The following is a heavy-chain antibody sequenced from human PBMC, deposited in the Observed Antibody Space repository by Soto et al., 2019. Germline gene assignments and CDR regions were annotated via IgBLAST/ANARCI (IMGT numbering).Heavy chain of an antibody. J-gene: IGHJ5*02. V-gene: IGHV1-2*02. CDR3: ARDLGLIWFGELLHWFDP. Sequence: XSVKVACKASGYPFTGYYMHWVRQAPGQGLEWMGWINPNSGGTNYAQKFQGRVTMTRDTSISTAYMELSRLRSDDTAVYYCARDLGLIWFGELLHWFDPWGQGTLVTVSS. CDR1: GYPFTGYY. CDR2: INPNSGGT. D-gene: IGHD3-10*01.